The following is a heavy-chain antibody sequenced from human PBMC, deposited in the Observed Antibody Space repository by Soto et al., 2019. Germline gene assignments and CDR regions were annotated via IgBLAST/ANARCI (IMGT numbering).Heavy chain of an antibody. CDR1: GFTFSDFY. CDR2: ISSSGSLI. CDR3: ATWHRREHAYDI. J-gene: IGHJ3*02. V-gene: IGHV3-11*01. Sequence: GGSLRLSCAASGFTFSDFYMSWVRQAPGKGLEWISYISSSGSLIYYADSVKGRFTISIGSSRTTVYLQMRDLRPEDTALYFCATWHRREHAYDICGQGIIVTV.